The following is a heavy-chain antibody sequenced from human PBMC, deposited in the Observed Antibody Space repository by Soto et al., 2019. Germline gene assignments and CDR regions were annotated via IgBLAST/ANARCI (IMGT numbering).Heavy chain of an antibody. CDR1: GYSFTSLD. J-gene: IGHJ4*02. Sequence: ASVKVSCKASGYSFTSLDIDWVRQTTGQGLEWMGWMQPSSGRTGYAQKFQGRVTMTRDTSINTAYMELSSLTSDDTAFYYCARGVTAGVDYWGQGTLVTVSS. CDR2: MQPSSGRT. V-gene: IGHV1-8*01. CDR3: ARGVTAGVDY. D-gene: IGHD1-26*01.